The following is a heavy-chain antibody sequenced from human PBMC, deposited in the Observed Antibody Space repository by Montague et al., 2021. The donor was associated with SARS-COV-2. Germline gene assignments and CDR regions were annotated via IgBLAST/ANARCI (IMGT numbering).Heavy chain of an antibody. J-gene: IGHJ2*01. CDR3: AGDRGRFWHFDL. V-gene: IGHV4-59*13. CDR2: IYYSGST. D-gene: IGHD5-12*01. CDR1: GGSISSYY. Sequence: SETLSLTCTVSGGSISSYYWNWIRQSPGKGLEWIGYIYYSGSTXXXPSXKSRVTISVDTSTSQMSLRLNSVTAADTAVYYCAGDRGRFWHFDLWGRGTLVTVSS.